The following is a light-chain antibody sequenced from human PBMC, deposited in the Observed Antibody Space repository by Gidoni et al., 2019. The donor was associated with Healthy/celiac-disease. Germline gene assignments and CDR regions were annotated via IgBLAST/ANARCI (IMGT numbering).Light chain of an antibody. J-gene: IGKJ1*01. CDR1: QSISSY. CDR2: AAS. V-gene: IGKV1-39*01. Sequence: DIQMTQSPSSLSASVGDRVTITCLASQSISSYLKWYQQKPGKAPKLLIYAASSLQSGCPSRFSGSGSGTDFTLTISSRQPEEFATYYCQKSYSTPRTFGQGTKVEIK. CDR3: QKSYSTPRT.